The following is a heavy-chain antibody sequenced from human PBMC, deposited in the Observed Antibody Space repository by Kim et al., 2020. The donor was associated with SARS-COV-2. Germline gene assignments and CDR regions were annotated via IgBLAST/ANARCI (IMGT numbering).Heavy chain of an antibody. CDR3: AKEWGVGTIQTPPDAFDI. CDR2: IWYDGTNE. Sequence: GGSLRLSCAASGFTFSSYAMHWVRQAPGKGLEWVAIIWYDGTNEYYADSVRGRFTISRDNSKNTLYLQMNSLRVEDTAVYYCAKEWGVGTIQTPPDAFDIWGQGTMVTVSS. CDR1: GFTFSSYA. J-gene: IGHJ3*02. V-gene: IGHV3-33*06. D-gene: IGHD1-26*01.